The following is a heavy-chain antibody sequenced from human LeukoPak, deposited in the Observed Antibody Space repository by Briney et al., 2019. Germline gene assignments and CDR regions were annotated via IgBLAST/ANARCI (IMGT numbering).Heavy chain of an antibody. J-gene: IGHJ4*02. Sequence: PGGSLRLSCAASGFTFNTYTIHWVRQAPGKGLEWVAVISYDESNNYYADSVKGRFTISRDNSKNTLYLQMNSLRAEDTAVYYCARALLRFLEWSPDYWGQGTLVTVSS. CDR2: ISYDESNN. CDR3: ARALLRFLEWSPDY. D-gene: IGHD3-3*01. CDR1: GFTFNTYT. V-gene: IGHV3-30-3*01.